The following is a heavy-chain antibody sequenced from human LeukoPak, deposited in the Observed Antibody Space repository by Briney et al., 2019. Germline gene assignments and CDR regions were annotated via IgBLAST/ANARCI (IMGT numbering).Heavy chain of an antibody. D-gene: IGHD2-2*01. V-gene: IGHV5-51*01. J-gene: IGHJ3*02. CDR1: GYSFTSYW. CDR3: ARLEVVPAAEAYDAFDI. Sequence: GEPLKISCKGSGYSFTSYWIGWVRQMPGKGLEWMGIIYPGDSDTRYSPSFQGQVTISADKSISTAYLQWSSLKASDTAMYYCARLEVVPAAEAYDAFDIWGQGTMVTVSS. CDR2: IYPGDSDT.